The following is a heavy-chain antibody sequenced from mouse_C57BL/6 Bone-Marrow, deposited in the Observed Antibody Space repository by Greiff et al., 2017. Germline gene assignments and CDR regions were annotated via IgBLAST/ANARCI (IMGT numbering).Heavy chain of an antibody. J-gene: IGHJ4*01. CDR2: IWRGGST. D-gene: IGHD4-1*01. CDR3: AKTNWGYYYAMDY. CDR1: GFSLTSYG. V-gene: IGHV2-5*01. Sequence: VKLMESGPGLVQPSQSLSITCTVSGFSLTSYGVHWVRQSPGKGLEWLGVIWRGGSTDYNAAFMSRLSITQDNSKSQVFFKMNSLQADDTAIYYCAKTNWGYYYAMDYWGQGTSVTVSS.